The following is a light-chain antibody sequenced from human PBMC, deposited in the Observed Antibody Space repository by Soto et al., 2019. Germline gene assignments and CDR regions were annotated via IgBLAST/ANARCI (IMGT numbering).Light chain of an antibody. CDR3: QQYNGLYT. CDR2: KAF. Sequence: DIQMTQSPSTLSASVGDRVTITCRASQSISSWLAWYQQKPGKAPKLLIYKAFSLESGVPSRFSGSGSGTEFTLTISSLQPDDFATYYCQQYNGLYTFGQGTKLEMK. V-gene: IGKV1-5*03. J-gene: IGKJ2*01. CDR1: QSISSW.